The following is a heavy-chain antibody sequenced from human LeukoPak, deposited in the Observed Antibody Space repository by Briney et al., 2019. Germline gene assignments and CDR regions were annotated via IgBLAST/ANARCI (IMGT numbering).Heavy chain of an antibody. CDR3: ARDRAWYGESDY. Sequence: SETLSLTCTVSGGSISSGSYYWSWIRQPAGKGLEWIGRIYTSGSTNYNPSLKSRVTISVDTSKNQFSLKLSSVTAADTAVYYCARDRAWYGESDYWGQGTLATVSS. CDR2: IYTSGST. D-gene: IGHD4-17*01. V-gene: IGHV4-61*02. CDR1: GGSISSGSYY. J-gene: IGHJ4*02.